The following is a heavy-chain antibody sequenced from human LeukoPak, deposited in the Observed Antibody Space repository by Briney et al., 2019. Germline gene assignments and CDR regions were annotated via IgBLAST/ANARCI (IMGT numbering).Heavy chain of an antibody. D-gene: IGHD3-22*01. CDR1: RGSISSYY. CDR2: IYTSGST. V-gene: IGHV4-4*07. J-gene: IGHJ3*02. Sequence: PSETLSLTCTEPRGSISSYYWSWIRQPAGRGLERIGRIYTSGSTTYNTSPKSRVIMSIDTYKNQFSLKLSSVTAADTAVYYCARSPNSSGYYYRAFDIGGQGTMVTVSS. CDR3: ARSPNSSGYYYRAFDI.